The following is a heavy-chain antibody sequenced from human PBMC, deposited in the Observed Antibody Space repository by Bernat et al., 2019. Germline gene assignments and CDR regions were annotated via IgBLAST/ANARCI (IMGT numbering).Heavy chain of an antibody. CDR3: ARGIDPYSSSWVAIWYFDL. J-gene: IGHJ2*01. D-gene: IGHD6-13*01. Sequence: QVQLQQWGAGLLKPSETLSLTCAVYGGSFSGYYWSWIRQPPGKGLEWIGEINHSGSTNYNPSLKSRVTISVDTSKNQCSLKLSSRSAADTAVYYCARGIDPYSSSWVAIWYFDLWGRGTLVTVSS. CDR1: GGSFSGYY. V-gene: IGHV4-34*01. CDR2: INHSGST.